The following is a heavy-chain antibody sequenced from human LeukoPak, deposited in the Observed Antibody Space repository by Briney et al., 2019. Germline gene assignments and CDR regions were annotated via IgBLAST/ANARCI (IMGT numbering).Heavy chain of an antibody. J-gene: IGHJ4*02. CDR3: AKHGENYYGSGSYAY. CDR1: GFTFSSYA. V-gene: IGHV3-30*18. D-gene: IGHD3-10*01. Sequence: GGSLRLSCAASGFTFSSYAMHWVRQAPGKGLEWVAVISYDGSNKYSADSVKGRFTISRDNSKNTLYLEMNSLRAEDTAVYYCAKHGENYYGSGSYAYWGQGTLVTVSS. CDR2: ISYDGSNK.